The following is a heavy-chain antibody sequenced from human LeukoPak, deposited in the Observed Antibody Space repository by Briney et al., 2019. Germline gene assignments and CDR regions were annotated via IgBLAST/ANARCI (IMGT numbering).Heavy chain of an antibody. CDR3: ARGRRYYDSSGYPY. D-gene: IGHD3-22*01. Sequence: NPSETLSLTCAVYGGSFSGYYWSWIRQPPGKGLEWIGEINHSGSTNYNPSLKSRVTISVDTSKNQFSLKLSSVTAADTAVYYCARGRRYYDSSGYPYWGQRTLVTVSS. CDR1: GGSFSGYY. CDR2: INHSGST. V-gene: IGHV4-34*01. J-gene: IGHJ4*02.